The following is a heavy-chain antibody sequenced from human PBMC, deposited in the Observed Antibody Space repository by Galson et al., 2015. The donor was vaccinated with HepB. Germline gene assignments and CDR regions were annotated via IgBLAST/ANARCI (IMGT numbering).Heavy chain of an antibody. CDR1: GNSFTNFW. V-gene: IGHV5-51*03. D-gene: IGHD1-26*01. CDR2: TYPGDSDT. CDR3: ATCGSYYCFDY. Sequence: QSGAEVKKPGESLKISCKASGNSFTNFWIGWVRQMPGKGLEWMGITYPGDSDTRYSPSFQGQVTISADKSISTAYLQWSSLKASDAAIYYCATCGSYYCFDYWGQGTLVTVSS. J-gene: IGHJ4*02.